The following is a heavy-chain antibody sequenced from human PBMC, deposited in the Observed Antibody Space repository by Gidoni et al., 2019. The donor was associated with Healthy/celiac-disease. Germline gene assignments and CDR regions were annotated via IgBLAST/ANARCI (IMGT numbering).Heavy chain of an antibody. CDR3: TSGEATVTPAENDY. J-gene: IGHJ4*02. CDR2: IRSKANSYAT. Sequence: EVQLVESGGGLVQPGGSLKLSCAASGFTFSGSAMHWVRQASGKGLEWVGRIRSKANSYATAYAASVKGRFTISRDDSKNTAYLQMNSLKTEDTAVYYCTSGEATVTPAENDYWGQGTLVTVSS. V-gene: IGHV3-73*01. D-gene: IGHD4-17*01. CDR1: GFTFSGSA.